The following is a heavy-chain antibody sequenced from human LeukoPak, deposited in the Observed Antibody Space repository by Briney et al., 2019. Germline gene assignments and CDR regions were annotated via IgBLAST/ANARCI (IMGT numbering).Heavy chain of an antibody. D-gene: IGHD3-10*01. V-gene: IGHV4-59*01. CDR2: TFYSGST. CDR3: ARDRDYYDAFDI. J-gene: IGHJ3*02. CDR1: GGFISSYY. Sequence: SETLSLTCTVSGGFISSYYWTWIRQPPGKGLEWIAYTFYSGSTDYNPSLKSRVTISIDTSKNQLSLRLSSVTAADTAVYYCARDRDYYDAFDIWGQGTMVTVSS.